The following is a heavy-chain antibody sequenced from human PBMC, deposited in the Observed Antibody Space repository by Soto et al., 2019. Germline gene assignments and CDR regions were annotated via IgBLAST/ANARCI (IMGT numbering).Heavy chain of an antibody. J-gene: IGHJ4*02. CDR2: ITDTGGDA. Sequence: GGSLRLSCVASGLTFGSRAMSWVRQGPGEGLQSVSTITDTGGDAKYADPVRGRFVISRDNSKKILYLQMTSLTAEGSAMYFCARGSTDSYPGSRIFDFWGRGTLVTVSS. CDR1: GLTFGSRA. CDR3: ARGSTDSYPGSRIFDF. D-gene: IGHD3-10*01. V-gene: IGHV3-23*01.